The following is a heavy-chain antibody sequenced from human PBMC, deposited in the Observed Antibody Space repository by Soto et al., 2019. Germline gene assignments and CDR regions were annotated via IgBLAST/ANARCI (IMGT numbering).Heavy chain of an antibody. Sequence: QVQLVESGGGVVQPGRSLRLSCAASGFTFSSYAMHWVRQAPGKGLEWVAVISYDGSNKYYADSVKGRFTISRDNSKNTLYLQMNSLRAEDTAVYYCARDRIGTPGYWGQGTLVTVSS. J-gene: IGHJ4*02. CDR3: ARDRIGTPGY. CDR2: ISYDGSNK. D-gene: IGHD3-10*01. V-gene: IGHV3-30-3*01. CDR1: GFTFSSYA.